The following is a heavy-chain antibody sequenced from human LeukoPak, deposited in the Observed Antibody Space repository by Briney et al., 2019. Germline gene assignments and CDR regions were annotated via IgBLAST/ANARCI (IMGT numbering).Heavy chain of an antibody. D-gene: IGHD1-26*01. Sequence: PGGSLRLSCAASGFTFSSYWVHWVRQAPGKGLVWVSRIASDGSTVYADSVKGRFTISRDNAKDTVYLQMNSLRVEDTAVYYCIGSGGWPGYWGQGTLVTVSS. CDR1: GFTFSSYW. J-gene: IGHJ4*02. V-gene: IGHV3-74*01. CDR2: IASDGST. CDR3: IGSGGWPGY.